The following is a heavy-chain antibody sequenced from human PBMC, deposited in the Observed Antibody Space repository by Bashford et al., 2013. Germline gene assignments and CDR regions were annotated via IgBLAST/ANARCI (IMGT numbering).Heavy chain of an antibody. V-gene: IGHV3-23*01. CDR3: AKGRSSYYFDSSGFAPFDS. D-gene: IGHD3-22*01. CDR2: ISGSGGST. J-gene: IGHJ4*02. Sequence: VRQAPGKGLEWVSAISGSGGSTYYADSVKGRFTISRDNSKNTLYLQMNSLRAEDTAVYYCAKGRSSYYFDSSGFAPFDSGAREPWSPSPQ.